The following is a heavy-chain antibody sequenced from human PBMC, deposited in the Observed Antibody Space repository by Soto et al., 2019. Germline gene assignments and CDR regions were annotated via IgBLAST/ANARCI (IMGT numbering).Heavy chain of an antibody. CDR2: MNPNSGNT. V-gene: IGHV1-8*01. CDR1: GYTFTSYD. D-gene: IGHD6-13*01. CDR3: ARGPGSSWHNWFDP. Sequence: ASVKVSCKASGYTFTSYDINWVRQATGQGLEWMGWMNPNSGNTGYAQKFQGRVTMTRNTSISTAYMELSSLRSEDTAVYYCARGPGSSWHNWFDPWGQGTLVTVSS. J-gene: IGHJ5*02.